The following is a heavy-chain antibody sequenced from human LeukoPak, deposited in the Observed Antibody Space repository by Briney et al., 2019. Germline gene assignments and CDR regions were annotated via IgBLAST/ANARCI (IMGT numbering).Heavy chain of an antibody. D-gene: IGHD2-2*01. J-gene: IGHJ3*02. V-gene: IGHV4-4*07. Sequence: PSETLSLTCTVSGDSISSHYWSWIRQPAGKELEWIGRIYTSGATSYNPSLKSRVTMSVDTSKNQFSLKLSSVTAADTAVYYCARGPPDCSSTSCYAFDAFDISGQGTMVTVSS. CDR3: ARGPPDCSSTSCYAFDAFDI. CDR1: GDSISSHY. CDR2: IYTSGAT.